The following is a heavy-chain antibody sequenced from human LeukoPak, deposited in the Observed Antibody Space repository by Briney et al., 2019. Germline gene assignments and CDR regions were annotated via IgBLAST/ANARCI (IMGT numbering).Heavy chain of an antibody. V-gene: IGHV4-59*08. D-gene: IGHD6-19*01. Sequence: SETLSLTCSVSGGSISSYYWAWIRQPPGKGLEWVGFIYYTGIISHNPSLESRVTMSVDTYDNQFSLRLNSVSAADTAVYYCARLYSSGWRSNYYFDYWGQGTLVTVPS. J-gene: IGHJ4*02. CDR2: IYYTGII. CDR1: GGSISSYY. CDR3: ARLYSSGWRSNYYFDY.